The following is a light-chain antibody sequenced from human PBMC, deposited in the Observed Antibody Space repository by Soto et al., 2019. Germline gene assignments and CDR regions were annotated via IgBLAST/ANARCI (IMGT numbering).Light chain of an antibody. Sequence: QSALTQPPSASGSPGQSVTISCTGSSNDLGGYNYVSWYQHHPGKAPKLIIYEVRERPSGVPDRFSGSKSGNTASLTVSGLQAEDEADYYCSSYGGSDNLIVGGGTKLTVL. CDR2: EVR. CDR1: SNDLGGYNY. CDR3: SSYGGSDNLI. J-gene: IGLJ2*01. V-gene: IGLV2-8*01.